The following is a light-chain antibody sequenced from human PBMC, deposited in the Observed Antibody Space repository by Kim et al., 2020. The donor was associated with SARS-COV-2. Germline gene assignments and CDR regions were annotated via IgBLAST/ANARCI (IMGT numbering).Light chain of an antibody. CDR2: DAS. CDR3: QQRSNWPPMYT. J-gene: IGKJ2*01. Sequence: SPGERATLSCRASQSVSSYLAWSQQKPGQAPRLLIYDASNRATGIPARFSGSGSGTDFTLTISSLEPEDFAVYYCQQRSNWPPMYTFGQGTKLEI. V-gene: IGKV3-11*01. CDR1: QSVSSY.